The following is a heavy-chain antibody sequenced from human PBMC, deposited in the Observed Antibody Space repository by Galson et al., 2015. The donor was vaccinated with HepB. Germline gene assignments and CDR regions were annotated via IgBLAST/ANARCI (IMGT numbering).Heavy chain of an antibody. D-gene: IGHD3-3*01. CDR3: AREGVGYYDFWSGYPHEGNWFDP. CDR2: MNPNSGNT. CDR1: GYTFTGYY. Sequence: SVKVSCKASGYTFTGYYMHWVRQAPGQGLEWMGWMNPNSGNTGYAQKFQGRVTMTRNTSISTAYMELSSLRSEDTAVYYCAREGVGYYDFWSGYPHEGNWFDPWGQGTLVTVSS. V-gene: IGHV1-8*02. J-gene: IGHJ5*02.